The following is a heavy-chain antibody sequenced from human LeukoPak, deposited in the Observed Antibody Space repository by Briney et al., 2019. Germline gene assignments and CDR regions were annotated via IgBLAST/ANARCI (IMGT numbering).Heavy chain of an antibody. Sequence: SETLSLTCTVSGGSISSSSYYWGWIRQPPGKGLEWIGSIYYSGSTYYNPSLKSRVTISVDTSKNQFSLKLSSVTAADTAVYYCARQPRDLYYYYGMDVWAKGPRSPSP. CDR3: ARQPRDLYYYYGMDV. CDR2: IYYSGST. J-gene: IGHJ6*02. D-gene: IGHD5-24*01. CDR1: GGSISSSSYY. V-gene: IGHV4-39*01.